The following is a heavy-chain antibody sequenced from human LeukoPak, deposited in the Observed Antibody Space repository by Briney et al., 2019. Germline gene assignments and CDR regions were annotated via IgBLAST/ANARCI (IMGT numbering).Heavy chain of an antibody. CDR3: AKDQSMVTPRYFDY. V-gene: IGHV3-23*01. CDR1: GFTFSTYA. D-gene: IGHD4-23*01. CDR2: ISDNGGYT. Sequence: GGSLRLSCATSGFTFSTYAMSWVRQAPGKGLEWVSGISDNGGYTYYADSVKGRFTISRDNSKNTLYLQMNTLRAEDTAVYYCAKDQSMVTPRYFDYWGQGTLVTVSS. J-gene: IGHJ4*02.